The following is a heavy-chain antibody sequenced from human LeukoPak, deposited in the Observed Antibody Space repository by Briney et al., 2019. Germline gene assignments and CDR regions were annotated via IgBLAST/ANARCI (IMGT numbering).Heavy chain of an antibody. CDR3: ARAGDWFPFDY. CDR1: GGTFSSYA. Sequence: SVKVSCKASGGTFSSYAISWVRQARGQGVEWMGRIIPILGIANYAQKFQGRVTITADKSTSTAYMELSSLRSEDTAVYYCARAGDWFPFDYWGQATLVTVPS. D-gene: IGHD3-9*01. V-gene: IGHV1-69*04. J-gene: IGHJ4*02. CDR2: IIPILGIA.